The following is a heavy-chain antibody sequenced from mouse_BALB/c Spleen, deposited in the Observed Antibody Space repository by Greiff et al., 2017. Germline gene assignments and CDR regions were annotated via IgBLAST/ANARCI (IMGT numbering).Heavy chain of an antibody. CDR3: ARGGGTRGYWYFDV. CDR2: ISTYYGDA. D-gene: IGHD4-1*01. J-gene: IGHJ1*01. Sequence: VQLQESGAELVRPGVSVKISCKGSGYTFTDYAMHWVKQSHAKSLEWIGVISTYYGDASYNQKFKGKATMTVDKSSSTAYMELARLTSEDSAIYYCARGGGTRGYWYFDVWGAGTTVTVSS. CDR1: GYTFTDYA. V-gene: IGHV1S137*01.